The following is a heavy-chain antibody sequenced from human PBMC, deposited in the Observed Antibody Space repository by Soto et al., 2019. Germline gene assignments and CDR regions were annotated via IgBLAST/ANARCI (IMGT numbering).Heavy chain of an antibody. J-gene: IGHJ4*02. V-gene: IGHV3-66*01. D-gene: IGHD3-16*01. CDR3: TWGEWPILDY. CDR1: GFTVSSNY. Sequence: EVQLVESGGGLVQPGGSLRLSCAASGFTVSSNYMSWVRQAPGKGLEWVSVIYSGGSTYYADSVKGRFTISRDNSKNTLYLQMISLRSEVMAVYYCTWGEWPILDYWGQGTLVTVCS. CDR2: IYSGGST.